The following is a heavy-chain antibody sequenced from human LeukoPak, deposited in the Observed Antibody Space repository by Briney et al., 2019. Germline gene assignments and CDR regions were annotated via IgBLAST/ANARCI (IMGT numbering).Heavy chain of an antibody. D-gene: IGHD2-15*01. CDR3: ARAPSGCGGTCAFDY. V-gene: IGHV4-4*07. CDR2: IYTDGST. Sequence: PSETRSLTWTVSGGSASNSVWSWIRQPAGKGLEWIGRIYTDGSTNSNPSLRSRLTMSLDTSKNQFSLKLTSVTAADTAVYFCARAPSGCGGTCAFDYWGQGTLVTVSS. CDR1: GGSASNSV. J-gene: IGHJ4*02.